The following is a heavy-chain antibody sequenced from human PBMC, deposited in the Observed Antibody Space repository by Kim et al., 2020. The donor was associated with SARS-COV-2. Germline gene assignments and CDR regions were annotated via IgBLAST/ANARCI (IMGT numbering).Heavy chain of an antibody. CDR3: AKAGDGFWSGYSDY. CDR2: ISYDGSNK. V-gene: IGHV3-30*18. Sequence: GGSLRLSCAASGFTFSSYGMHWVRQAPGKGLEWVAVISYDGSNKYYADSVKGRFTISRDNSKNTLYLQMNSLRAEDTAVFYCAKAGDGFWSGYSDYWGQGTLVTVSS. D-gene: IGHD3-3*01. CDR1: GFTFSSYG. J-gene: IGHJ4*02.